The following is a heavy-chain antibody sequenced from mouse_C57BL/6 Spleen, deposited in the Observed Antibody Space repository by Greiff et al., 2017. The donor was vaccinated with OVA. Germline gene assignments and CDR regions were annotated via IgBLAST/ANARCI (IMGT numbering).Heavy chain of an antibody. CDR2: ISSGGSYT. V-gene: IGHV5-6*01. CDR1: GFTFSSYG. CDR3: ARPDPPELGRDYAMDY. Sequence: EVKVVESGGDLVKPGGSLTLSCAASGFTFSSYGMSWVRQTPDKRLEWVATISSGGSYTYYPDSVKGRFTISRDNAKNTLYLQMSSLKSEDTAMYYCARPDPPELGRDYAMDYWGQGTSVTVSS. D-gene: IGHD4-1*01. J-gene: IGHJ4*01.